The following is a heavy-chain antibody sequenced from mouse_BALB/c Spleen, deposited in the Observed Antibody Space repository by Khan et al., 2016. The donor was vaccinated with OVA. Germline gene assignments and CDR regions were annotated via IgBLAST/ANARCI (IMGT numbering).Heavy chain of an antibody. J-gene: IGHJ3*01. Sequence: QIQLVQSGPELKKPGETVKISCKASGYTFTNYGINWVKQAPGKGLKWMGWINTNTGEPTYAEEFKGRFAFSLETSASTAYLQLNNLKNEDTATSFCARGNSYGSNYWLAYWGQGTLVTVSA. V-gene: IGHV9-3*02. CDR3: ARGNSYGSNYWLAY. D-gene: IGHD1-1*01. CDR2: INTNTGEP. CDR1: GYTFTNYG.